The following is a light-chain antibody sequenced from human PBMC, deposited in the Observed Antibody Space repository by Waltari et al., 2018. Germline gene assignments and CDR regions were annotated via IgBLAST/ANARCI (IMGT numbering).Light chain of an antibody. V-gene: IGLV3-10*01. J-gene: IGLJ2*01. CDR2: EDS. CDR1: ALPRQH. CDR3: YSTDISGTERV. Sequence: SYELTQPPSVSVSPGQTARITCSGDALPRQHAYWYPQKSGQAPIPVIYEDSNRPSGIPERFSGSSSGTMATLTVTGAQVEDEADYYCYSTDISGTERVFGGGTKLTVL.